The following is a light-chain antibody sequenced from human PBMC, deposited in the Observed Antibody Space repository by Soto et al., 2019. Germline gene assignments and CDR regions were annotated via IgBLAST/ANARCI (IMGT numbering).Light chain of an antibody. V-gene: IGLV2-14*01. CDR2: EVT. J-gene: IGLJ3*02. CDR1: SSDVGSYDS. CDR3: SSYLSSSALG. Sequence: QSVLTQPASVSGSPGQSITISCTGTSSDVGSYDSVSWYQHHPGKAPKLMIYEVTNRPSGVSDRFSGSKSANTASLTISGLQAGRESDYYFSSYLSSSALGFGGGTKLPVL.